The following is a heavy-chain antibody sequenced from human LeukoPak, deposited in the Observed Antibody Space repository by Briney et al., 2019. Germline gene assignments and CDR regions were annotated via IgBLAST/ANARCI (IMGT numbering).Heavy chain of an antibody. V-gene: IGHV4-4*07. Sequence: SETLSLTCTVSGGSISSYYWSWIRQPAGKGLEWIGRIYTSGSTNYNPSLKSRVTMSVDTSKNQFSLTLSSVTAADTAVYYCARDSSIAAAPYYFDYWGQGTLVTVSS. CDR1: GGSISSYY. D-gene: IGHD6-13*01. CDR2: IYTSGST. CDR3: ARDSSIAAAPYYFDY. J-gene: IGHJ4*02.